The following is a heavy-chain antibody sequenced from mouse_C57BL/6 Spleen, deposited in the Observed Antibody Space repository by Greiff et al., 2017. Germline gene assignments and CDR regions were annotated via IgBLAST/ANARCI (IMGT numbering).Heavy chain of an antibody. CDR1: GFSLTSYG. J-gene: IGHJ1*03. CDR3: AGFITTAWYFDV. Sequence: QVQLKESGPGLVQPSQSLSITCTVSGFSLTSYGVHWVRQSPGKGLEWLGVIWSGGSTDYNAAFISRLSISKDNSKSQVFFKMNSLQADDTAIDYCAGFITTAWYFDVWGTGTTVTVSS. D-gene: IGHD1-1*01. CDR2: IWSGGST. V-gene: IGHV2-2*01.